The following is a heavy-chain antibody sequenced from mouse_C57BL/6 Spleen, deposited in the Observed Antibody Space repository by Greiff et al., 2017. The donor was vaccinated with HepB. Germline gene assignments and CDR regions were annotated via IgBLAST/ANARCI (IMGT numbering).Heavy chain of an antibody. CDR2: INPNNGGT. V-gene: IGHV1-26*01. CDR1: GYTFTDYY. CDR3: ARYQAWFAY. Sequence: EVQLQQSGPELVKPGASVKMSCKASGYTFTDYYMNWVKQSHGKSLEWIGDINPNNGGTSYNQKFKGKATLTVDKSSSTAYMELRSLTSEDSAVYYCARYQAWFAYWGQGTLVTVSA. J-gene: IGHJ3*01.